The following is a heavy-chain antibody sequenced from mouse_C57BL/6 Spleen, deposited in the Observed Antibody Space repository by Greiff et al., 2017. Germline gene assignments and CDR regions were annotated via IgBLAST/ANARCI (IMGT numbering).Heavy chain of an antibody. CDR2: IRNKANNHAT. V-gene: IGHV6-6*01. Sequence: EVKLMESGGGLVQPGGSMKLSCAASGFTFSDAWMDWVRQSPEKGLEWVAEIRNKANNHATYYAESVKGRFTISRDDSKSSVYLQMNSLRAEDTGIYYCTRGYYYGSSYDYAMDYWGQGTSVTVSS. CDR1: GFTFSDAW. J-gene: IGHJ4*01. CDR3: TRGYYYGSSYDYAMDY. D-gene: IGHD1-1*01.